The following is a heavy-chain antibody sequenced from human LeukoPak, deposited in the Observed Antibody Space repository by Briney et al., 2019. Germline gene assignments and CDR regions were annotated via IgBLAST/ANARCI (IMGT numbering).Heavy chain of an antibody. V-gene: IGHV5-51*01. D-gene: IGHD6-13*01. CDR1: GYSFTSYW. Sequence: GESLKISCKASGYSFTSYWIGWVRQMPGKGLEWMGIIYPGDSETRYSPSFQGQVTISADKAISTAYLQWSTLKASDTAMYYCARQTAAGSLDYWGQGTLVTVSS. J-gene: IGHJ4*02. CDR2: IYPGDSET. CDR3: ARQTAAGSLDY.